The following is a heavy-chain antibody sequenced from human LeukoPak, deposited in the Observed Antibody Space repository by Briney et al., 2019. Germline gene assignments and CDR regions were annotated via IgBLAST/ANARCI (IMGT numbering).Heavy chain of an antibody. CDR3: ARELDYFYGMDV. Sequence: GGSLRLSCAASGFSLSSYWMHWGRQAPGKGLVWVSRINSDGSSTTYADSVKGRFTISRDNAKNTLNLQMNSLRAEDTAVYYCARELDYFYGMDVWGKGTTVTVSS. V-gene: IGHV3-74*01. J-gene: IGHJ6*04. CDR1: GFSLSSYW. CDR2: INSDGSST.